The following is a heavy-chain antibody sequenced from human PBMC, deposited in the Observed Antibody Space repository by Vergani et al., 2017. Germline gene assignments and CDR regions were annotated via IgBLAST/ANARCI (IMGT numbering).Heavy chain of an antibody. CDR1: GFTFSSYA. J-gene: IGHJ3*02. CDR3: AYTSYSSSWGDAFDI. V-gene: IGHV3-30-3*01. D-gene: IGHD6-6*01. CDR2: ISYDGSNK. Sequence: QVQLVESGGGVVQPGRSLRLSCAASGFTFSSYAMHWVRQAPGKGLEWVAVISYDGSNKYYADSVKGRFTISRDNSKNTLYLQMNSLRAEDTAVYYCAYTSYSSSWGDAFDIWGQGTMVTVSS.